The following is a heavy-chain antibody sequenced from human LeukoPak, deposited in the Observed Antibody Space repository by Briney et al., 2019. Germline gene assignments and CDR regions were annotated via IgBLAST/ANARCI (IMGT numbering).Heavy chain of an antibody. J-gene: IGHJ4*02. CDR2: ISGSGGST. Sequence: GGSLRLSCAASGFTFSNYAMSWVRQAPGKGLEWVSAISGSGGSTFYADSVKGRFTISRDSSKNTLLLQLNSLRAEDTAVYYCAKETELTVSAPFDHWGQGTLVTVSS. CDR3: AKETELTVSAPFDH. V-gene: IGHV3-23*01. CDR1: GFTFSNYA. D-gene: IGHD2-21*02.